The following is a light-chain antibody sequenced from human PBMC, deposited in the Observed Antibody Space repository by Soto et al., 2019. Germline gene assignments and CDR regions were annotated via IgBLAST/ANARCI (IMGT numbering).Light chain of an antibody. CDR1: SSNIGSNT. CDR2: SNN. CDR3: AAWDFSLNGYV. Sequence: QSVLTQPPSASGTPGQRVTISCSGSSSNIGSNTVNWYQQLPGTAPRLLIYSNNQRPSGVPDRLSGSKSGTSASLAISGLQSEDEADYYCAAWDFSLNGYVFGTGTKVTVL. V-gene: IGLV1-44*01. J-gene: IGLJ1*01.